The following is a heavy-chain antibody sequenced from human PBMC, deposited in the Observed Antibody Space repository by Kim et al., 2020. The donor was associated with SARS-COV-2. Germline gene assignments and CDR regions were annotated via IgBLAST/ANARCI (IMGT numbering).Heavy chain of an antibody. CDR3: ARNYGSGSYSPFDY. D-gene: IGHD3-10*01. Sequence: ARAGKGRFTISRDNSKNTLYLQMNSLRAEDTAVYFCARNYGSGSYSPFDYWGQGTLVTVSS. V-gene: IGHV3-23*01. J-gene: IGHJ4*02.